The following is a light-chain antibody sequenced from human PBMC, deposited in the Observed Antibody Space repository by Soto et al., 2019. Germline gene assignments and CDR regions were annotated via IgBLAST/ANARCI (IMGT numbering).Light chain of an antibody. CDR1: SSDVVGYNY. V-gene: IGLV2-14*01. CDR3: SSYTSSSTYNYV. J-gene: IGLJ1*01. CDR2: DVS. Sequence: QSALTRPASVSGSPGQSITISCTGTSSDVVGYNYVSWYQQHPGKAPKLMIYDVSNRPSGVSNRFSGSKSGNTASLTISGLQAEDEADYYCSSYTSSSTYNYVFGTGTKVTV.